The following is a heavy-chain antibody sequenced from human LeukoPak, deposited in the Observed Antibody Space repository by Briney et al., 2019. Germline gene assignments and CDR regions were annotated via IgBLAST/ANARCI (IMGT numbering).Heavy chain of an antibody. J-gene: IGHJ4*02. CDR3: SRKATVKGQYYFDY. D-gene: IGHD4-17*01. V-gene: IGHV1-69*01. Sequence: GASVKVSCEDSGGTFSSYVISSVRQAPGKGLEWMGGIIPIFGTANYAQKFQGRVTITADESTSTAYMELSSLRSEDTAVYYCSRKATVKGQYYFDYWGQGTLVTVSS. CDR1: GGTFSSYV. CDR2: IIPIFGTA.